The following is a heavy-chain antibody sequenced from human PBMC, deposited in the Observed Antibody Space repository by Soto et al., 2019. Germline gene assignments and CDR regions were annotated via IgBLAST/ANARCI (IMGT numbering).Heavy chain of an antibody. CDR2: IIPIFGTA. D-gene: IGHD3-10*01. Sequence: SVKVSCKASGGTFSSYAISWVRQAPGQGLEWMGGIIPIFGTANYAQKFQGRVTITADESTSTAYMELSSLRSEDTAVYYCARVVRAHYYGSGPSYYYYYYGMDVWGQGTTVTVSS. J-gene: IGHJ6*02. CDR3: ARVVRAHYYGSGPSYYYYYYGMDV. CDR1: GGTFSSYA. V-gene: IGHV1-69*13.